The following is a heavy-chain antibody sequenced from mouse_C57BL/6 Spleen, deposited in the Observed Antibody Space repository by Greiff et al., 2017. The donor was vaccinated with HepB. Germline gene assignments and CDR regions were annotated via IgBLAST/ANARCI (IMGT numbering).Heavy chain of an antibody. V-gene: IGHV14-4*01. CDR2: IDPENGDT. CDR3: TTDGYYRAY. D-gene: IGHD2-3*01. CDR1: GFNIKDDY. J-gene: IGHJ3*01. Sequence: VQLKESGAELVRPGASVKLSCTASGFNIKDDYMHWVKQRPEQGLEWIGWIDPENGDTEYASKFQGKATITADTSSNTAYLQLSSLTSEDTAVYYCTTDGYYRAYWGQGTLVTVSA.